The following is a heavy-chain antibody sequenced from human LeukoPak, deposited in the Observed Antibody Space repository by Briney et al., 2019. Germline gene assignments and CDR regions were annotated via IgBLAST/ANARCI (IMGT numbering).Heavy chain of an antibody. V-gene: IGHV3-23*01. CDR1: GFTFSSYA. CDR3: AKDLEYYDFWSGYHPDYYYYYMDV. CDR2: ISGSGGST. J-gene: IGHJ6*03. D-gene: IGHD3-3*01. Sequence: GGSLRLSCAASGFTFSSYAMGWVCQAPGKGLEWVSAISGSGGSTYYADSVKGRFTISRDNSKNTLYLQMNSLRAEDTAVYYCAKDLEYYDFWSGYHPDYYYYYMDVWGKGTTVTVSS.